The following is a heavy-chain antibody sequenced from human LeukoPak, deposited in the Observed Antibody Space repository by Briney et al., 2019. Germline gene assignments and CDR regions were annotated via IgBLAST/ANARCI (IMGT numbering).Heavy chain of an antibody. D-gene: IGHD2/OR15-2a*01. CDR1: GYTFTNYG. CDR2: ISAYNGKT. CDR3: ARELASNIRSFDM. V-gene: IGHV1-18*01. J-gene: IGHJ3*02. Sequence: ASVKVSCKASGYTFTNYGIRWVRQARGQELEWMGWISAYNGKTNYAQKFQGRVTMTTKTSKITAYMELRSLGPDDTAVYYCARELASNIRSFDMWGQGTMVTVSS.